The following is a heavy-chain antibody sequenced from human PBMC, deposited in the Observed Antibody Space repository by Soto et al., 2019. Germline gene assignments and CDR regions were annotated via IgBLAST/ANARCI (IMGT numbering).Heavy chain of an antibody. CDR3: ANRPRYYHMDV. CDR2: ISAGGGST. V-gene: IGHV3-23*01. Sequence: PGGSLILSCAASGFTFSSYAMSWVRQAPGKGLEWVSTISAGGGSTYYADSVTGQFTISRDNSRNTLYLQMNRLTADDTAVYYCANRPRYYHMDVWGQGTTVTVSS. J-gene: IGHJ6*02. D-gene: IGHD1-26*01. CDR1: GFTFSSYA.